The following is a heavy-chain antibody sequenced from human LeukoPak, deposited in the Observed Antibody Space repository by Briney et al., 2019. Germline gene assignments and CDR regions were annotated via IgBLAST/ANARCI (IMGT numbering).Heavy chain of an antibody. CDR1: GGSISSSSYY. D-gene: IGHD2-2*01. CDR3: ARHSCSSTSCPFDY. J-gene: IGHJ4*02. V-gene: IGHV4-39*01. CDR2: IYYSGST. Sequence: SETLSLTCTVSGGSISSSSYYWGWLRQPPGKGLEWIGSIYYSGSTYYNPSLKSRVTISVDTSKNQFSLKLSSVTAADTAVYYCARHSCSSTSCPFDYWGQGTLVTVSS.